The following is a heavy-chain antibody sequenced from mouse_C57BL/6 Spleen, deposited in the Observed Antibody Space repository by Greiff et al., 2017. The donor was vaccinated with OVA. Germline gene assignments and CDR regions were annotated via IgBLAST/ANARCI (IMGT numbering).Heavy chain of an antibody. CDR3: ATTVVANWYFDV. D-gene: IGHD1-1*01. V-gene: IGHV14-2*01. CDR2: IDPEDGET. J-gene: IGHJ1*03. CDR1: GFNIKDYY. Sequence: EVKLVESGAELVKPGASVKLSCTASGFNIKDYYMHWVKQRTEQGLEWIGRIDPEDGETKYAPKFQGKATITADTSSNTAYLQLSSLTSEDTAVYYCATTVVANWYFDVWGTGTTVTVSS.